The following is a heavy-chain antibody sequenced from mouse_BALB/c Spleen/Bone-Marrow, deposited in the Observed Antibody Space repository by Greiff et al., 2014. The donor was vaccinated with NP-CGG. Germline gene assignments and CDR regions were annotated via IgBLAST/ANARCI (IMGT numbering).Heavy chain of an antibody. CDR3: ARNYGYGKSFAY. Sequence: DVQLKQSGAELVKPGASVKLSCTASGFNIKDTYMHWVKQRPEQGLEWIGRIDPANGNTKYDPKFQGKATITADTSSNTAYLQLSSLTSEDTAVYYCARNYGYGKSFAYWGQGTLVTVSA. CDR1: GFNIKDTY. V-gene: IGHV14-3*02. D-gene: IGHD2-2*01. CDR2: IDPANGNT. J-gene: IGHJ3*01.